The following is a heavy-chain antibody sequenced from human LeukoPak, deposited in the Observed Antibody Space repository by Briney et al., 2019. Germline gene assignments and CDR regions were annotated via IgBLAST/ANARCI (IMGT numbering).Heavy chain of an antibody. V-gene: IGHV4-59*01. CDR3: ASSGGERYYYDSSGYFHS. D-gene: IGHD3-22*01. CDR2: VHYSGST. CDR1: GDSISNYF. J-gene: IGHJ4*02. Sequence: PSETLSLTCTVSGDSISNYFWSWIRQPPRKGLEWMAYVHYSGSTNYNPSLKSRVTISVDTSENQFSLKVNSVTAADTAVYYCASSGGERYYYDSSGYFHSWGQGTLVTVSS.